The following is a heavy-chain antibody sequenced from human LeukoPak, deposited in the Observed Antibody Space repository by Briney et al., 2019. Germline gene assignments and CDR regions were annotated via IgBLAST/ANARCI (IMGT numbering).Heavy chain of an antibody. CDR3: AKLGRELWYFDY. D-gene: IGHD1-26*01. CDR1: GFTFTGHA. J-gene: IGHJ4*02. CDR2: ISGRGSST. V-gene: IGHV3-23*01. Sequence: GGSLRLSCAVPGFTFTGHAMNWVRQAPGKGLEWVSAISGRGSSTYYADSVKGRFTISRDNSKNTLYLQMNSLRAEDTAVYYCAKLGRELWYFDYWGQGTLVTVSS.